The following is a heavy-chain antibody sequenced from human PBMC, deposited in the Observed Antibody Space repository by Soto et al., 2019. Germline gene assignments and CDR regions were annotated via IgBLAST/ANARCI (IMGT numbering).Heavy chain of an antibody. CDR2: INPNSGGT. CDR3: ARDRVPLRDSSGYYYGY. D-gene: IGHD3-22*01. Sequence: GASVKVSCKASGYTFTGYYMHWVRQAPGQGLEWMGWINPNSGGTNYAQKFQGRVTMTRDTSISTAYMELSRLRSDDTAVYYCARDRVPLRDSSGYYYGYWGQGTLVTVSS. V-gene: IGHV1-2*02. J-gene: IGHJ4*02. CDR1: GYTFTGYY.